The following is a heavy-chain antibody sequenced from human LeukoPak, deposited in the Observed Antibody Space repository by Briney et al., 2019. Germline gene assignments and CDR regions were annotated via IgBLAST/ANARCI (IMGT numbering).Heavy chain of an antibody. Sequence: SETLSLTCTVSGGSISSSSYYWGWIRQPPGKGLEWIGSIYYSGSTYYNPSLKSRVTISVDTSKNQFSLKLSSVTAADTAVYYCARYPSIVLLVYTSAAWFDPWGQGTLVTVSS. CDR2: IYYSGST. CDR3: ARYPSIVLLVYTSAAWFDP. CDR1: GGSISSSSYY. D-gene: IGHD2-8*01. J-gene: IGHJ5*02. V-gene: IGHV4-39*07.